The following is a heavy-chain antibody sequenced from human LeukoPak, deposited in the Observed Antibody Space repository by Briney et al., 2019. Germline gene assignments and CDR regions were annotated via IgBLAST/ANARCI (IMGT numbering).Heavy chain of an antibody. J-gene: IGHJ5*02. CDR1: GFTFSSYG. D-gene: IGHD2-15*01. CDR2: ISYDGNNK. CDR3: AKAGSGPNWFDP. Sequence: SGGSLRLSCAASGFTFSSYGMDCVRPAPGKGLEWVAVISYDGNNKYYADSVKGRFTISRDNSKNTLYLQMNSLRAEDTAVYYCAKAGSGPNWFDPWGQGTLVTVSS. V-gene: IGHV3-30*18.